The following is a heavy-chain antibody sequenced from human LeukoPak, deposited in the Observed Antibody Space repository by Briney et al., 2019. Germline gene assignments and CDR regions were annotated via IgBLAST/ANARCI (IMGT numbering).Heavy chain of an antibody. CDR2: IYPNGNT. V-gene: IGHV4-4*07. CDR3: ARGGYYYGSGSYYRDYYYYMDV. J-gene: IGHJ6*03. Sequence: SETLSLTCTVSGGSTTTYYWSWIRQSAGKKLEWIGRIYPNGNTKYSPSLKSRVTMSVDTSKNQFSLKLSSVTAADTAVYYCARGGYYYGSGSYYRDYYYYMDVWGKGTTVTVSS. D-gene: IGHD3-10*01. CDR1: GGSTTTYY.